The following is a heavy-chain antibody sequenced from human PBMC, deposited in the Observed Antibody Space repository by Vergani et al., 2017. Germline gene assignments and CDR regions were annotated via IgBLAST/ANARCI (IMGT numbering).Heavy chain of an antibody. CDR3: SRYSVRRGIGY. V-gene: IGHV4-61*02. CDR2: IYTSGST. Sequence: QVQLQESGPGLVKPSQTLSLTCTVSGGSISSGSYYWSWIRQPAGKGLEWIGRIYTSGSTNYNPSLKSRVTISVDTSKNQFSLKLSSVTAADTAGYYCSRYSVRRGIGYWGQGTLVTVSS. CDR1: GGSISSGSYY. D-gene: IGHD1-26*01. J-gene: IGHJ4*02.